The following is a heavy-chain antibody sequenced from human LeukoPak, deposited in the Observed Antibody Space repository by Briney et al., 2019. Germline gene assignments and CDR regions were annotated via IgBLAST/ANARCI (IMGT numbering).Heavy chain of an antibody. CDR3: TSLEVVRRIAARLAGGDY. CDR1: GFTFSSYS. D-gene: IGHD6-6*01. Sequence: GGSLRLSCAASGFTFSSYSMNWVRQAPGKGLEWVGRIKSKTDGGTTDYAAPVKGRFTISRDDSKNTLYLQMNSLKTEDTAVYYCTSLEVVRRIAARLAGGDYWGQGTLVTVSS. V-gene: IGHV3-15*07. J-gene: IGHJ4*02. CDR2: IKSKTDGGTT.